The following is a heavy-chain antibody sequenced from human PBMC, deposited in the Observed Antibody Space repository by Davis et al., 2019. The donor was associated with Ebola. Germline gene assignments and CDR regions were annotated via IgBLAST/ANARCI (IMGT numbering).Heavy chain of an antibody. CDR1: GFTFSTDW. D-gene: IGHD5-18*01. CDR2: IGRDGSER. Sequence: GESLKTSCAASGFTFSTDWMSWVRQTPGKGPEWVANIGRDGSERYYTDSVKGRFTISRDNAKNSMYLQMNTLRVEDTAIYYCVPGTWIRGQGTLVTVSS. J-gene: IGHJ4*02. V-gene: IGHV3-7*01. CDR3: VPGTWI.